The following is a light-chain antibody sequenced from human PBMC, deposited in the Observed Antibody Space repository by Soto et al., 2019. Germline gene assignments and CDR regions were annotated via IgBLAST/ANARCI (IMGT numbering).Light chain of an antibody. Sequence: EIVMTQSPATVSVSPGERATLSCRASQSVGSNLAWYHQKPGQAPRLLIYGSSTRATGIPARFSGSGSGTELTLTISSLQSEDFAVYYCQQYNNWPQTFGQGTK. CDR2: GSS. CDR3: QQYNNWPQT. CDR1: QSVGSN. J-gene: IGKJ1*01. V-gene: IGKV3-15*01.